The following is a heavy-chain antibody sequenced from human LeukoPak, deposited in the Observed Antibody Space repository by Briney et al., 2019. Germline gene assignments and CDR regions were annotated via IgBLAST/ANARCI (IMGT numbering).Heavy chain of an antibody. V-gene: IGHV3-23*01. Sequence: GGSLRLSCAASGFTFTSYSINWVRQAPGKGLEWVSTISGGGGSTYYADSVKGRFTISRDNSKNTLYLQVNSLRAEDTAVYYCAKGGKWDVTPFDYWGQGTLVTVSS. D-gene: IGHD1-26*01. CDR3: AKGGKWDVTPFDY. CDR1: GFTFTSYS. CDR2: ISGGGGST. J-gene: IGHJ4*02.